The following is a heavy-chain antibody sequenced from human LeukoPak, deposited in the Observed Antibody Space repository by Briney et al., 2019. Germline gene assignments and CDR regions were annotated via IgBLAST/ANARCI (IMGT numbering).Heavy chain of an antibody. V-gene: IGHV3-53*01. D-gene: IGHD5-18*01. CDR3: AACGYSYVADY. Sequence: GGSLRLSCAVSGVTVSSTDMSWVRQAPGKGLEWVSVIFSGGGTYYTGSVKGRFTISRDNSKNTLYLQMNSLRAEDTAVYYCAACGYSYVADYWGQGTQVTVSS. J-gene: IGHJ4*02. CDR1: GVTVSSTD. CDR2: IFSGGGT.